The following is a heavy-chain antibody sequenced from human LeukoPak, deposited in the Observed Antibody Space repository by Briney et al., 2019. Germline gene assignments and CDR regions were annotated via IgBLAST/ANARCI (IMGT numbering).Heavy chain of an antibody. V-gene: IGHV4-34*01. Sequence: NTSETLSLTCAVYGGSFSGYYWSWIRQPPGKGLEWIGEINHSGSTNYNPSPKSRVTISVDTSKNQFSLKLSSVTAADTAVYYCARHGYVDIVATSIVDYWGQGTLVTVSS. CDR1: GGSFSGYY. CDR2: INHSGST. D-gene: IGHD5-12*01. CDR3: ARHGYVDIVATSIVDY. J-gene: IGHJ4*02.